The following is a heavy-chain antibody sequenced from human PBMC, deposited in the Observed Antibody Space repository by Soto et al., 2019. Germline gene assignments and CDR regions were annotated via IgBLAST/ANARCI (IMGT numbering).Heavy chain of an antibody. J-gene: IGHJ4*02. CDR3: ARAGYRTMYYFDY. D-gene: IGHD5-18*01. Sequence: QVQLQQWGAGLLKPSETLSLTCAVYGGSFSGYYWSWIRQPPGKGLEWIGEINHSGSTNYNPSLKSRVTISVDTSKNQCSLKLSSVTAADTAVYYCARAGYRTMYYFDYWGQGTLVTVSS. CDR2: INHSGST. V-gene: IGHV4-34*01. CDR1: GGSFSGYY.